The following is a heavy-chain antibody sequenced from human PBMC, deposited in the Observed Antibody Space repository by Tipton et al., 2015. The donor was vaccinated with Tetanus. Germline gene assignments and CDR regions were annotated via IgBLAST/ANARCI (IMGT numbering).Heavy chain of an antibody. CDR3: ARDRSLTPPGIAAADAVYYYYYGMDV. CDR1: GGSISSYY. V-gene: IGHV4-59*01. J-gene: IGHJ6*02. Sequence: TLSLSCTVSGGSISSYYWSWIRQPPGKGLEWIGYIYYSGSTNYNPSLKSRVTISVDTSKNQFSLKLSSVTAADTAVYYCARDRSLTPPGIAAADAVYYYYYGMDVWGQGTTVTVSS. D-gene: IGHD6-13*01. CDR2: IYYSGST.